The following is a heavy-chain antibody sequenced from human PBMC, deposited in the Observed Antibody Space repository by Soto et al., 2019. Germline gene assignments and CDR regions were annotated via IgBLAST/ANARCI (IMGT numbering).Heavy chain of an antibody. CDR2: IYSGGNT. V-gene: IGHV3-53*01. Sequence: EVQLVESGGGLIQPGGSLRLSCAASGFTVSGNCMSWVRQAPGKGLEWVSIIYSGGNTYYADFVKGRFTISRDNSKNTLFLEMNSLRAEDTAVYYCARDSVAGGYYYYYGMDGWGQGTTVTVSS. CDR3: ARDSVAGGYYYYYGMDG. D-gene: IGHD3-16*01. J-gene: IGHJ6*02. CDR1: GFTVSGNC.